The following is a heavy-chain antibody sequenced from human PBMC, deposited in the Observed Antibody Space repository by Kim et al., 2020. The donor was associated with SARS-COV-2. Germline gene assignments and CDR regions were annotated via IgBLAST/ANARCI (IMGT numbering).Heavy chain of an antibody. D-gene: IGHD6-19*01. CDR2: VNNGGNA. CDR3: AKDHPSSGWPTFDS. Sequence: GGSLRLSCAASGFTFSRYAMSWVRQAPGKGPEWIAGVNNGGNAYYANFARGRFTVSRDNSRNTLDLQMNSLTAEDTALYFCAKDHPSSGWPTFDSWGQGT. J-gene: IGHJ4*02. V-gene: IGHV3-23*01. CDR1: GFTFSRYA.